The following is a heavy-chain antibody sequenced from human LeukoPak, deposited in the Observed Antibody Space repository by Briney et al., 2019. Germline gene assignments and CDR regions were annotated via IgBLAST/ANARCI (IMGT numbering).Heavy chain of an antibody. Sequence: GASVKVSCKASGYTFTSYDINWVRQATGQGLEWMGWMNPNSGNTGYAQKLQGRVTMTRNTSISTAYMELSSLRSEDTAVYYCARELGYCSSTSCYTGAGWGQGTLVTVSS. D-gene: IGHD2-2*02. V-gene: IGHV1-8*01. CDR1: GYTFTSYD. CDR3: ARELGYCSSTSCYTGAG. CDR2: MNPNSGNT. J-gene: IGHJ4*02.